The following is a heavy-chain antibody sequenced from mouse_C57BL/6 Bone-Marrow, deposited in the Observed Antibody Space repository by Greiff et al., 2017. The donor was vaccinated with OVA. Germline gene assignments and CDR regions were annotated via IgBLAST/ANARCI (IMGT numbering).Heavy chain of an antibody. CDR3: TLLITTVVATDGAIDY. J-gene: IGHJ4*01. V-gene: IGHV1-5*01. D-gene: IGHD1-1*01. CDR1: GYTFTSYW. Sequence: VQLKQSGTVLARPGASVKMSCNTPGYTFTSYWMHWVKQRPGQGLEWIGAIYPGNSDTSYNQKFKGKAKLTAVTSASTAYMELSSLTNEDSAVYHCTLLITTVVATDGAIDYWGQGTSVTVSS. CDR2: IYPGNSDT.